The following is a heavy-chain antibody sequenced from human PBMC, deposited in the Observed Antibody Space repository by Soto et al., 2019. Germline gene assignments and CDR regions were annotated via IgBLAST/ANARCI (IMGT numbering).Heavy chain of an antibody. V-gene: IGHV4-59*01. CDR1: GGSISSYY. CDR3: ARRHGRGSWPYYYYGMDV. D-gene: IGHD1-26*01. Sequence: SETLSLTCTVSGGSISSYYWSWIRQPPGKGLEWIGYIYYSGSTNYNPSLKSRVTISVDTSKNQFSLKLSSVTAADTAVYYCARRHGRGSWPYYYYGMDVWGQGTTVTVSS. CDR2: IYYSGST. J-gene: IGHJ6*02.